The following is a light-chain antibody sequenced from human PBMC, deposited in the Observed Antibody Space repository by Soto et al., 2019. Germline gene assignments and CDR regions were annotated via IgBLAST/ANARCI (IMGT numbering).Light chain of an antibody. CDR2: DAS. CDR1: QSVNSY. J-gene: IGKJ4*01. CDR3: QQRSNWPPLT. Sequence: EIVLTQSPATLSLSPGERATLSCRASQSVNSYLAWYQQKPGQAPRLLIYDASNRATGIPARFSGNGSGTDFTLTISSLEPEDSAVYYCQQRSNWPPLTFGGGTKVEIK. V-gene: IGKV3-11*01.